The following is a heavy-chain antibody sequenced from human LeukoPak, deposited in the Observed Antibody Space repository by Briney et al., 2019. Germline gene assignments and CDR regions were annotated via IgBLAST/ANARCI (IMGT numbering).Heavy chain of an antibody. D-gene: IGHD5-18*01. V-gene: IGHV3-30*02. CDR3: ARGDTATPHYYYYYMDV. CDR2: MRYDGSNK. J-gene: IGHJ6*03. Sequence: GGSLRLSCAASGFTFSRLGMHWVRQAPGKGLEWVAFMRYDGSNKYYPDSVKGRFTISRDNAKNSLYLQMNSLRAEDTAVYYCARGDTATPHYYYYYMDVWGKGTTVTVSS. CDR1: GFTFSRLG.